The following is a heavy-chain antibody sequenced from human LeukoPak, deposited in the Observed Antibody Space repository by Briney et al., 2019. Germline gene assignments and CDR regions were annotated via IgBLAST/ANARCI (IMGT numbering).Heavy chain of an antibody. J-gene: IGHJ4*02. V-gene: IGHV4-59*08. CDR1: GGSISSYY. Sequence: SETLSLTCTVSGGSISSYYWSWIRQPPGKGLEWIGYIYYSGSINYNPSLKSRVTISVDTSKNQFSLKLSSVTAADTAVYYCARQGISGYDWGYYFDYWGQGTLVTVSS. CDR3: ARQGISGYDWGYYFDY. CDR2: IYYSGSI. D-gene: IGHD5-12*01.